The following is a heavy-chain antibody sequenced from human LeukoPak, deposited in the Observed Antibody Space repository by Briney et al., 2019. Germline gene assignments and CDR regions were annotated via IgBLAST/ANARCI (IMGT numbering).Heavy chain of an antibody. J-gene: IGHJ4*02. CDR2: MNPHSGAP. Sequence: GASVKVSCRASGYSFSAYYAHWVRQAPGQGLEWMGWMNPHSGAPTYAQKFKGRVTMTRDTSSSTDYMELSSLTSDDTAVYYCARKKVEVVATYDYWGQGTLITVSS. V-gene: IGHV1-2*02. CDR1: GYSFSAYY. D-gene: IGHD5-12*01. CDR3: ARKKVEVVATYDY.